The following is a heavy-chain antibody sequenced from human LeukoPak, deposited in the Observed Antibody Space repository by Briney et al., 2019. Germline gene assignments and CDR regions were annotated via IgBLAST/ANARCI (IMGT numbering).Heavy chain of an antibody. J-gene: IGHJ4*02. V-gene: IGHV3-43*02. D-gene: IGHD6-19*01. CDR1: GYTFHDYA. Sequence: GGSLRLSCAASGYTFHDYAIHWVRQSPGRGLEWVSLTNGDGRTTYADSVKGRFTISRYNSKNSLYLQMNSLRSEDTALYYCAKVSGTGWSFDYWGQGILVTVPS. CDR2: TNGDGRTT. CDR3: AKVSGTGWSFDY.